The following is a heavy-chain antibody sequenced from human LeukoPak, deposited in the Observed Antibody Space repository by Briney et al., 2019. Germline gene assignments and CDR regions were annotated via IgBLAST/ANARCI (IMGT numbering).Heavy chain of an antibody. D-gene: IGHD5-12*01. J-gene: IGHJ4*02. CDR1: GFSFSSYA. CDR2: ISGSGGST. Sequence: GGSLRLSCAASGFSFSSYAMSWVRQAPGKGLEWVSAISGSGGSTYYADSVTGRFTISRDNSKNTLYLQMNSLRAEDTAVYYCAKDTTESIVATIEEYWGQGTLVTVSS. V-gene: IGHV3-23*01. CDR3: AKDTTESIVATIEEY.